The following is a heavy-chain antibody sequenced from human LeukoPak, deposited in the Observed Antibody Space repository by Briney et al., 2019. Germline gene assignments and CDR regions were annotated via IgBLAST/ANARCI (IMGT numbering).Heavy chain of an antibody. J-gene: IGHJ5*02. CDR2: IYSGGST. CDR1: GFTVSSNY. V-gene: IGHV3-53*01. CDR3: AKINIAAASGWFDP. Sequence: PGGSLRLSCAASGFTVSSNYMSWVRQAPGKGLEWVSVIYSGGSTYYADSVKGRFTISRDNSKNTLYLQMNSLRAEDTAVYYCAKINIAAASGWFDPWGQGTLVTVSS. D-gene: IGHD6-13*01.